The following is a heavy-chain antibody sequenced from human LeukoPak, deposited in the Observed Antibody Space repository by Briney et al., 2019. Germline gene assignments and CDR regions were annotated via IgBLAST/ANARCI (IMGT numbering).Heavy chain of an antibody. CDR2: ISDSGDST. V-gene: IGHV3-23*01. CDR3: AKDNRRLRYGMDV. CDR1: GFTFRSFA. D-gene: IGHD5-12*01. Sequence: PGGSLRLSCAASGFTFRSFAMSWVRQAPGKGLEWVSSISDSGDSTYYADSVKGRFTISRDNSKNTLYLQMNSLRAEDTAVYYCAKDNRRLRYGMDVWGQGTTVTVSS. J-gene: IGHJ6*02.